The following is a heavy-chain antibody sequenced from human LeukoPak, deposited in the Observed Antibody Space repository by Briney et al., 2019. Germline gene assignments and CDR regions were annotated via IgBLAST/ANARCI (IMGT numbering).Heavy chain of an antibody. V-gene: IGHV5-10-1*01. J-gene: IGHJ6*04. Sequence: GESLKISCKGSGYSFSTYWITWVRQPPGKGPEWMGRINPSDSYTKYSPSFQGHVTISTDKSINTVHLQWSSLKGSDTATYYCARGSGSSGYSGMDVWGKGTTVTVSS. CDR2: INPSDSYT. D-gene: IGHD3-10*01. CDR3: ARGSGSSGYSGMDV. CDR1: GYSFSTYW.